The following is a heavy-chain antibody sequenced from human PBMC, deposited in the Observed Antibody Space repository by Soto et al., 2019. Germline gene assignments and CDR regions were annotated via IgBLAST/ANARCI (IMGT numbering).Heavy chain of an antibody. Sequence: GGSLRLSCAASGFTFSSHAMHWVRQAPGKGLEWVAVISYDGSNKYYADSVKGRFTISRDNSKNTLYLQMNSLRAEDTAVYYCARDATYYDFWSGFNYGMDVWGQGTTVTVSS. D-gene: IGHD3-3*01. CDR2: ISYDGSNK. CDR1: GFTFSSHA. V-gene: IGHV3-30-3*01. CDR3: ARDATYYDFWSGFNYGMDV. J-gene: IGHJ6*02.